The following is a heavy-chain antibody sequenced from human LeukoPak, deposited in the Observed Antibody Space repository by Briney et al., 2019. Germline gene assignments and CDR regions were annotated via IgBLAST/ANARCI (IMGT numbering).Heavy chain of an antibody. D-gene: IGHD2/OR15-2a*01. Sequence: SETLSLTCAVYGGSFSGYYWSWLRQPPGKGLEWIGEINHSGSTNYNPSLKSRVTISVDTSKNQFSLKLSSVTAADTAVYYCARYLPYWYFDLWGRGTLVTVSS. CDR1: GGSFSGYY. V-gene: IGHV4-34*01. CDR2: INHSGST. J-gene: IGHJ2*01. CDR3: ARYLPYWYFDL.